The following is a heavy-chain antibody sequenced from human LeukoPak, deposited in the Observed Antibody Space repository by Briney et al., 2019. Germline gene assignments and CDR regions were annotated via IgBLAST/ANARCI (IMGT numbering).Heavy chain of an antibody. CDR2: ISYDATNK. CDR3: ANYGDYQYFNY. V-gene: IGHV3-30*18. CDR1: GFTFINYG. Sequence: GGSLRLSCAASGFTFINYGMHWVRQAPGKGLEWVAVISYDATNKYYADSVKGRFTISRDNSKNTLYLQMNSLKTDDTAVYYCANYGDYQYFNYWGQGTPVTVSS. D-gene: IGHD4-17*01. J-gene: IGHJ4*02.